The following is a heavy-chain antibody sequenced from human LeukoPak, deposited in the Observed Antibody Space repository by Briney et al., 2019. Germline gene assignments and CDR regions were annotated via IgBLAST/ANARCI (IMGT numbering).Heavy chain of an antibody. CDR3: ARVGATYSGDP. D-gene: IGHD1-26*01. J-gene: IGHJ5*02. CDR2: IDPNSGAT. Sequence: ASVKVSCKASGYTFTDYYIHWVRQTPGQGLEWMAWIDPNSGATNYAQKFQGRITMTRDTSISTAYMELSRLRSDDTAVYYCARVGATYSGDPWGQGTLVTVSS. CDR1: GYTFTDYY. V-gene: IGHV1-2*02.